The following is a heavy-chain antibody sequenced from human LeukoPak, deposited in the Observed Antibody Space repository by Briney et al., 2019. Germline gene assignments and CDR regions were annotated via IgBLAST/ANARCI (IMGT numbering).Heavy chain of an antibody. D-gene: IGHD3-9*01. CDR1: GYTFTSYG. CDR2: ISAYNGNT. J-gene: IGHJ4*02. CDR3: ARDWYRNYDILTGYHYFDY. V-gene: IGHV1-18*01. Sequence: GASVKVSCKASGYTFTSYGISWVRQAPGQGLEWMGWISAYNGNTNYAQKLQGRVTMTTDTSTSTAYMELRSLRSDDTAVYYCARDWYRNYDILTGYHYFDYWGQGTLVTVSS.